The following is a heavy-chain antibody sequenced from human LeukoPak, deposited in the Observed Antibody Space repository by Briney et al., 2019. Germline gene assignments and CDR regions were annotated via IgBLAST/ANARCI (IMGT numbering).Heavy chain of an antibody. CDR3: ARTSRSYGEAFDI. D-gene: IGHD4-17*01. CDR1: GYSISSSNW. Sequence: PSETLSLTCAVSGYSISSSNWWGWIRQPPGKGLAWIGYIYYSGSTYYNPSLKSRVTMSVDTSKNQFSLKLSSVTAVDTAVYYCARTSRSYGEAFDIWGQGTMVTVSS. J-gene: IGHJ3*02. V-gene: IGHV4-28*01. CDR2: IYYSGST.